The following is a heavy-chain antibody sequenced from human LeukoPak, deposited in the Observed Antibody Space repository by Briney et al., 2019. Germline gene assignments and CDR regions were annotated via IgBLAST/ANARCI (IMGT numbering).Heavy chain of an antibody. CDR1: GGSIIRYF. CDR2: IDYSGNT. Sequence: PETPSLTRIIPGGSIIRYFWSWIREPPGKGLEWSAYIDYSGNTNYNPSLKSRVTISVDTSKNQFSMKLSSVTTADTAVYYCGRDRRRELVHAFDIWGQGTMVTVSS. CDR3: GRDRRRELVHAFDI. J-gene: IGHJ3*02. D-gene: IGHD1-7*01. V-gene: IGHV4-59*01.